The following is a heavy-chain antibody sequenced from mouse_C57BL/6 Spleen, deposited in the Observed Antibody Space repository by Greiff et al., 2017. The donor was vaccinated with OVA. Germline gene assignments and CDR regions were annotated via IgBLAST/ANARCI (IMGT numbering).Heavy chain of an antibody. J-gene: IGHJ4*01. CDR1: GFTFSDYG. CDR3: ARGPDGYYAMDY. V-gene: IGHV5-17*01. Sequence: EVMLVESGGGLMKPGGSLKLSCAASGFTFSDYGMHWVRQAPEKGLEWVAYISSGSSTIYYADTVKGRFTISRDNAKNTLFLQMTSLRSEDTAMYYCARGPDGYYAMDYWGQGTSVTVSS. D-gene: IGHD2-3*01. CDR2: ISSGSSTI.